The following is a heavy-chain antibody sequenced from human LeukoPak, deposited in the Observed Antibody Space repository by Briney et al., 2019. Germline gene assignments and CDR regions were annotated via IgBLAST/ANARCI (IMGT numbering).Heavy chain of an antibody. J-gene: IGHJ6*03. Sequence: GSLRLSCAASGFTFSSYSMNGVRQAPGKGLEWVSSISSSSSYIYYADSVKGRFTISRDNAKNSLYLQMNSLRAEDTAVYYCARPTSRPSNYYSMDVWGKGTTVTVSS. CDR2: ISSSSSYI. D-gene: IGHD2-2*01. CDR1: GFTFSSYS. CDR3: ARPTSRPSNYYSMDV. V-gene: IGHV3-21*01.